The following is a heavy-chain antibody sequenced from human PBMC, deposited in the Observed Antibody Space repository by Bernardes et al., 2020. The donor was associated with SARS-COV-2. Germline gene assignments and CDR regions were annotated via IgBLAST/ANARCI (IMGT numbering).Heavy chain of an antibody. CDR2: ISGSGGTP. D-gene: IGHD6-19*01. Sequence: GGSLRLSCAASGFTFSSYAMAWVRQAPGKGLEWVSAISGSGGTPYYADSVKGRFTISRDNSKNTLYLQMNSLTAEDTAVYYCAKAQTSVAGPNRFDYWGQGTLVTGSS. CDR1: GFTFSSYA. V-gene: IGHV3-23*01. J-gene: IGHJ4*02. CDR3: AKAQTSVAGPNRFDY.